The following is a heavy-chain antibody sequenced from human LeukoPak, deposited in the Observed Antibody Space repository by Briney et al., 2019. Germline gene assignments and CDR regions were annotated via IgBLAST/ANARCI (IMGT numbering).Heavy chain of an antibody. J-gene: IGHJ4*02. V-gene: IGHV3-23*01. D-gene: IGHD1-7*01. CDR2: ISGRGVST. CDR1: GFTVSSNY. Sequence: PGGSLRLSCAASGFTVSSNYMSWVRQAPGKGLEWVSAISGRGVSTYYADSVKGRFTISRDNSKNTLYLQMNSLRAEDTALYYCAKDDGTTRPPAHYFDYWGQGALVTVSS. CDR3: AKDDGTTRPPAHYFDY.